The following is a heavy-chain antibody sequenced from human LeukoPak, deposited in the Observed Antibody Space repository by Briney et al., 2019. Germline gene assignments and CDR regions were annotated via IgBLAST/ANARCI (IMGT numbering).Heavy chain of an antibody. CDR1: GFTFTNYA. J-gene: IGHJ4*02. V-gene: IGHV3-23*01. Sequence: PGGSLRLSCAASGFTFTNYAMTWVRQAPGKGLEWVSSISASGVMTYYADSVKGRFTVSRDNSKNSLYLQMSSLTAADTAVYYCARLSDYGSGSGELSDFDYWGQGTLVTVSS. CDR2: ISASGVMT. CDR3: ARLSDYGSGSGELSDFDY. D-gene: IGHD3-10*01.